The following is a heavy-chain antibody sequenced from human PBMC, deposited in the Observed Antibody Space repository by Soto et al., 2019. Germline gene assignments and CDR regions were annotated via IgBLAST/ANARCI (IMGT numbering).Heavy chain of an antibody. D-gene: IGHD6-13*01. Sequence: PGGSMRLSCAAAGFTFSSYGMSWVRQAPGKGLEWVSAISGSGGSTYYADSVKGRFTISGDNSKNTLYLQMNSLRAEDTAVYYCAKGFWREQQLVLLALWFDPWGQGTLVTVSS. J-gene: IGHJ5*02. V-gene: IGHV3-23*01. CDR2: ISGSGGST. CDR1: GFTFSSYG. CDR3: AKGFWREQQLVLLALWFDP.